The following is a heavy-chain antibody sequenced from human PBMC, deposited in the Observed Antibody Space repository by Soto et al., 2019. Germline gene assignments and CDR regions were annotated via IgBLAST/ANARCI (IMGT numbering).Heavy chain of an antibody. J-gene: IGHJ6*02. V-gene: IGHV3-48*02. Sequence: EVQLVESGGGLVQPGGSLRLSCAASGFTFSSYSMNWVRQAPGKGLEWVSYISSSSSTIYYADSVKGRFTISRDNAKNSLYLQMNSLIDEDTAVYYCERDSESSGWFGDYYYYYGMDVWGQGTTVTVSS. CDR2: ISSSSSTI. CDR3: ERDSESSGWFGDYYYYYGMDV. CDR1: GFTFSSYS. D-gene: IGHD6-19*01.